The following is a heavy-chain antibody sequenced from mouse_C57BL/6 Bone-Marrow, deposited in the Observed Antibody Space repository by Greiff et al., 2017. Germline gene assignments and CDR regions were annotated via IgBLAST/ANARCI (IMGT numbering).Heavy chain of an antibody. D-gene: IGHD1-1*01. Sequence: VQLQQSGAELARPGASVKMSCKASGYTFTSYTMHWVKQRPGQGLAWIGYINPSSGYTKYNQKFKEKATLTADKSSSTAYMQLSSLTSEDSAVYYCARSHGSSYGFDVWGTGTTVTVSS. J-gene: IGHJ1*03. CDR2: INPSSGYT. CDR3: ARSHGSSYGFDV. V-gene: IGHV1-4*01. CDR1: GYTFTSYT.